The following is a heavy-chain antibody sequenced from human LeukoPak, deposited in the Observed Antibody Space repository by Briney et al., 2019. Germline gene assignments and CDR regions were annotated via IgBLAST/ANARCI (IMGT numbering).Heavy chain of an antibody. V-gene: IGHV3-64D*06. J-gene: IGHJ4*02. CDR2: ISSNGGNT. Sequence: GGSLRLSCSASGFTFRRYAMHWVRQAPGKGLEYISGISSNGGNTDHADSVKGRFTMSRDNSKNTLYLQMSSLRAEDTAVYYCVKDLKKSGYDSWGQGTLVTVSS. CDR1: GFTFRRYA. CDR3: VKDLKKSGYDS. D-gene: IGHD5-12*01.